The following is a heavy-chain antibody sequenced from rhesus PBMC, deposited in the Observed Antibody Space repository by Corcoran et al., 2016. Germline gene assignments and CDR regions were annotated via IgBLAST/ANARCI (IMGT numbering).Heavy chain of an antibody. Sequence: QVQLQESGPGLVKPSETLSLTCPVSGGSIRGYFWTWIRHPPWKGLEWVAAVAGNNDKTTNKPAHSKRVTTTRETTKNQFSLKLSAVADADTAVYYCARSCTGGYCYADFDFWGQGVVVTVSS. CDR1: GGSIRGYF. CDR3: ARSCTGGYCYADFDF. J-gene: IGHJ4*01. D-gene: IGHD2-39*01. V-gene: IGHV4-165*02. CDR2: VAGNNDKT.